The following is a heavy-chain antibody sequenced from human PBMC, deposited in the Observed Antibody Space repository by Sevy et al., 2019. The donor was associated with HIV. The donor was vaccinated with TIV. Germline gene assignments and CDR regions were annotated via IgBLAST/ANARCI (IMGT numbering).Heavy chain of an antibody. D-gene: IGHD6-19*01. J-gene: IGHJ4*02. CDR3: TTDAGYSVGWYPSNY. Sequence: GGSLRLSCAASGFSVSSHAMHWVRLAPGKGLEWVALLSYDGSTQDYADSVKGRFSISRDNSKNILYLQMNSLRPADTALYYCTTDAGYSVGWYPSNYWGQGTLVTVSS. CDR1: GFSVSSHA. CDR2: LSYDGSTQ. V-gene: IGHV3-30*04.